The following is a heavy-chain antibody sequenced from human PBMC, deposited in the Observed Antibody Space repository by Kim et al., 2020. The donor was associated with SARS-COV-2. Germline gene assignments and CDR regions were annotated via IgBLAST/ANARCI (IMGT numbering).Heavy chain of an antibody. CDR3: ARDLYPNQCGEPYNWFDP. D-gene: IGHD3-10*01. J-gene: IGHJ5*02. V-gene: IGHV4-59*01. Sequence: KSRVTISVDTSKNQFSLKLSSVTAADTAVDYCARDLYPNQCGEPYNWFDPWGQGTLVTVSS.